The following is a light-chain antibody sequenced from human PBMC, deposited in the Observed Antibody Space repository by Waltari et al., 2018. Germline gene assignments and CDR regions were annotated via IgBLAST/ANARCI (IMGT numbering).Light chain of an antibody. CDR3: QQYSTSPPWT. CDR2: VSS. V-gene: IGKV3-20*01. J-gene: IGKJ1*01. Sequence: IVLTQSPGTLSLSPGERATLPCRASQRVSSIFLAWYQQKPGQAHRLLIYVSSSRATCIPDRFSVRGYGKDFTLTSSRMEPEDFAVYYCQQYSTSPPWTCGQGTKVEIK. CDR1: QRVSSIF.